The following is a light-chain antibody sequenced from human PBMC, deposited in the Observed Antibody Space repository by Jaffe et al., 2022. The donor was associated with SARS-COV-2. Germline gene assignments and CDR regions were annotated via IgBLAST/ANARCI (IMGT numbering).Light chain of an antibody. CDR1: ALPKKY. CDR2: EDS. CDR3: YSTDTSGNRV. V-gene: IGLV3-10*01. Sequence: SYELTQPPSVSVSPGQTARITCSGDALPKKYAYWYQQKSGQAPVLVIYEDSERPSGIPERFSGSSSGTMATLTISGAQVEDEADYYCYSTDTSGNRVFGGGTKLTVL. J-gene: IGLJ2*01.